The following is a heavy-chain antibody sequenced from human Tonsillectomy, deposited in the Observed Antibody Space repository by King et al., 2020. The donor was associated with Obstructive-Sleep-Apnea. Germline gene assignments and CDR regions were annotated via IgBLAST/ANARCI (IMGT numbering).Heavy chain of an antibody. CDR3: AKDNSNWSFDY. CDR1: GFTFSSSG. CDR2: IRYDGSNE. D-gene: IGHD6-6*01. V-gene: IGHV3-30*02. Sequence: VQLVESGGGVVQPGGSLRLSCAASGFTFSSSGMHWVRQAPGKGLEGVTFIRYDGSNEYFGDSVKGRFSVSRDNSKNALFLQMNNLSAEDTAVYYCAKDNSNWSFDYWGQGILVTVSS. J-gene: IGHJ4*02.